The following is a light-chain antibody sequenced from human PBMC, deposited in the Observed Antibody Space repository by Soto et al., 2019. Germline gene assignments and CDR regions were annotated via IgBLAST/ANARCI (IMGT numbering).Light chain of an antibody. CDR3: QQYGTAPT. CDR2: GAS. Sequence: EIVLTQSPGTLSLSPGERATLSCRASQSVSSSYLAWYQQKPGQAPRLLIYGASSSATGIPDRFSGSGSGIDFTLTISRLEPEDFAVYYCQQYGTAPTFGGGTKVEIK. J-gene: IGKJ4*01. V-gene: IGKV3-20*01. CDR1: QSVSSSY.